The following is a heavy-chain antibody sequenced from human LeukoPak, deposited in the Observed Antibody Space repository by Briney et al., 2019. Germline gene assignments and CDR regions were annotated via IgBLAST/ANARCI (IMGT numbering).Heavy chain of an antibody. CDR1: GGTFSSYA. Sequence: GASVKVSCKASGGTFSSYAISWVRQAPGQGLEWMGGIIPIFGTANYAQKFQGRVTITTDESTSTAYMELSSLRSEDTAVYYCARGSIAAAARFDYWGQGTLVSVSS. CDR2: IIPIFGTA. J-gene: IGHJ4*02. CDR3: ARGSIAAAARFDY. D-gene: IGHD6-13*01. V-gene: IGHV1-69*05.